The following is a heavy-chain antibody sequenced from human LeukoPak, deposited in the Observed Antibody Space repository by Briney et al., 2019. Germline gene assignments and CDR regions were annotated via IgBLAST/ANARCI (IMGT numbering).Heavy chain of an antibody. V-gene: IGHV4-59*01. CDR1: GGSISNYY. J-gene: IGHJ6*02. CDR2: IYYRGST. D-gene: IGHD3-16*01. Sequence: SETLSLTCTVSGGSISNYYWSWIRQPPGKGLEWIGYIYYRGSTNYNPSLKSRVTISVDTSKNQFSLKLSSVTAADTAVYYCARVGGDYGMDVWGQGTTVTGSS. CDR3: ARVGGDYGMDV.